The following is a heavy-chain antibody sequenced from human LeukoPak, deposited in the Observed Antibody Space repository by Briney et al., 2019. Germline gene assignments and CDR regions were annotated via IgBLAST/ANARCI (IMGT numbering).Heavy chain of an antibody. Sequence: PGESLKISGKASGYRFTNDWIGWVRQMPGKGLEWMGIIYPGDSDTRYSPSFQGQVTISIDKSIITAYLQWSSLKASDTAMYYCARGPDSFDIWGQGTMVIVSS. V-gene: IGHV5-51*01. CDR3: ARGPDSFDI. CDR2: IYPGDSDT. CDR1: GYRFTNDW. J-gene: IGHJ3*02.